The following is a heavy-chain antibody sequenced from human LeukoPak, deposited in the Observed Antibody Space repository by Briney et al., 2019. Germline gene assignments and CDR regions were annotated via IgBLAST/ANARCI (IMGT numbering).Heavy chain of an antibody. CDR2: IYSGGST. J-gene: IGHJ4*02. D-gene: IGHD3-16*01. CDR3: ARVGDYALKD. V-gene: IGHV3-53*01. CDR1: GFTVSSNY. Sequence: GGSLTLSCAASGFTVSSNYMSWVRQAPGKGLEWVSIIYSGGSTYYADSVKGRFTISRDNSKNTLYLQVNSLRAEDTAVYYCARVGDYALKDWGQGTLVTVPS.